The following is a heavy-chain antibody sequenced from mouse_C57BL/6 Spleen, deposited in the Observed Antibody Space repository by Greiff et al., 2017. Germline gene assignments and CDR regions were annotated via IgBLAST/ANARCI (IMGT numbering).Heavy chain of an antibody. CDR3: ARRAYGSSEYFDV. J-gene: IGHJ1*03. Sequence: EVQGVESGGGLVKPGGSLKLSCAASGFTFSSYTMSWVRQTPEKRLEWVATISGGGGNTYYPDSVKGRFTISRDNAKNTLYLQMSSLRSEDTALYYCARRAYGSSEYFDVWGTGTTVTVSS. D-gene: IGHD1-1*01. V-gene: IGHV5-9*01. CDR1: GFTFSSYT. CDR2: ISGGGGNT.